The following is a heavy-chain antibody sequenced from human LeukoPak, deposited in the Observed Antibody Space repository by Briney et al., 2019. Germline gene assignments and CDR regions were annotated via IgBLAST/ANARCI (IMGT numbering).Heavy chain of an antibody. D-gene: IGHD6-13*01. J-gene: IGHJ4*02. V-gene: IGHV3-7*01. CDR2: IKGDGSAK. CDR1: GFTFSSYW. CDR3: ARLVLSRTWFDDF. Sequence: PGGSLRLSCAASGFTFSSYWISWVRQAPGKGLEWVANIKGDGSAKYYVDSVKGRFTITRDNAKSSLFLQMNSLRAEDTAVYYCARLVLSRTWFDDFWGQGTLVTVPS.